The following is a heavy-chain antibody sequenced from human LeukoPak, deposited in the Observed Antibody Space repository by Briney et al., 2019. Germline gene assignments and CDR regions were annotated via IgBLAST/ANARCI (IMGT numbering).Heavy chain of an antibody. D-gene: IGHD3-22*01. Sequence: SETLSLTCAVYGGSFSGYYWSWIRQPPGKGLEWIGEINHSGSTNYNPSLKSRVTISVDTSKNQFSLKLSSVPAADTAVYYCARGTPYYYDSSGYLRPPSFDYWGQGTLATVSS. CDR1: GGSFSGYY. CDR3: ARGTPYYYDSSGYLRPPSFDY. CDR2: INHSGST. J-gene: IGHJ4*02. V-gene: IGHV4-34*01.